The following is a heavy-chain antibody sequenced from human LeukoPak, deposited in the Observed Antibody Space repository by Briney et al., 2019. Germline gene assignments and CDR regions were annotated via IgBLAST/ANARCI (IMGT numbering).Heavy chain of an antibody. CDR3: AADQPRYPDAFDI. CDR1: GFTSTTST. CDR2: IVVGRGDT. J-gene: IGHJ3*02. D-gene: IGHD1-1*01. Sequence: SVKVSCKASGFTSTTSTMQWVRQARGQRLEWIGWIVVGRGDTNYAEKFQERVTITRDMSTSTVYMELSSLRSDDTAVYYCAADQPRYPDAFDIWGQGTMVTVSS. V-gene: IGHV1-58*02.